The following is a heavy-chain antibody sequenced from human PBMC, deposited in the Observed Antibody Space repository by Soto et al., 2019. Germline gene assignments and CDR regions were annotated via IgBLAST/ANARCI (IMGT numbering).Heavy chain of an antibody. CDR3: ARGLRVPAAPLITYYYYYMDV. CDR2: IKQDGSEK. CDR1: GFTFSSYW. V-gene: IGHV3-7*01. Sequence: GGSLRLSCAASGFTFSSYWMSWVRQAPGKGLEWVANIKQDGSEKYYVDSVKGRFTISRDNAKNSLYLQMNSLRAEDTAVYYCARGLRVPAAPLITYYYYYMDVWGKGTTVTVSS. D-gene: IGHD2-2*01. J-gene: IGHJ6*03.